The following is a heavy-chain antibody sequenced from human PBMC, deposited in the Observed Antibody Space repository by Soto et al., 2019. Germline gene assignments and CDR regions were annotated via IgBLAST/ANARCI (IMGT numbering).Heavy chain of an antibody. CDR3: ASLIYYDSSGYYEGDAFDI. CDR2: IYYSGST. CDR1: GVSISSYY. J-gene: IGHJ3*02. Sequence: SQTLSLTCTVSGVSISSYYWSWIRQPPGKGLEWIGYIYYSGSTNYNPSLKSRVTISVDTSKNQFSLKLSSVTAAETAVYYCASLIYYDSSGYYEGDAFDIWGQGTMVTVSS. D-gene: IGHD3-22*01. V-gene: IGHV4-59*01.